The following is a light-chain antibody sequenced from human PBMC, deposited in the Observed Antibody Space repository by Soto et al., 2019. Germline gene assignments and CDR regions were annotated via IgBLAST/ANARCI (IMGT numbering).Light chain of an antibody. CDR1: QSVSTN. CDR2: ATS. V-gene: IGKV3-15*01. CDR3: QQYDNKPPIT. Sequence: EIVMTQSPATLSVSPGERATLSCRASQSVSTNLAWYQQKPGQAPRLLIYATSTRATGIPDRFTGSGSGTEFTLTISSLQSEDFAVYHCQQYDNKPPITFGQGTRREIK. J-gene: IGKJ5*01.